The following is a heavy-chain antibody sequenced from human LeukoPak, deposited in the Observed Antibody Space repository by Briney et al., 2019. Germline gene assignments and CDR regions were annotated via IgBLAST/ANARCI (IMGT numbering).Heavy chain of an antibody. D-gene: IGHD5-18*01. Sequence: GESLKISCKGSGYSFTSYWIGWVRQMPGKGLEWMGIIYPGDPDTRYSPSFQGQVTLSADKSISTAYLQWSSLKASDTAMYYCARRDLGYSYDRLGDWFDPWGQGTLVTVSS. CDR3: ARRDLGYSYDRLGDWFDP. J-gene: IGHJ5*02. V-gene: IGHV5-51*01. CDR2: IYPGDPDT. CDR1: GYSFTSYW.